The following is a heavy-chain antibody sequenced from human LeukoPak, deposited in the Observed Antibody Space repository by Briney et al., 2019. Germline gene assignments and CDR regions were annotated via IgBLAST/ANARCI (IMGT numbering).Heavy chain of an antibody. D-gene: IGHD6-6*01. CDR2: ISGSGGST. CDR3: AKHIAPCRNFDS. CDR1: GFTFSNYG. Sequence: PGGSLRLSCAASGFTFSNYGMSWLRQAPGKGLEWVSAISGSGGSTYYADSVKGRFTISRDNSKNTLYVQVNSLRAEDTAVYYCAKHIAPCRNFDSWGQGTLVTVSS. J-gene: IGHJ4*02. V-gene: IGHV3-23*01.